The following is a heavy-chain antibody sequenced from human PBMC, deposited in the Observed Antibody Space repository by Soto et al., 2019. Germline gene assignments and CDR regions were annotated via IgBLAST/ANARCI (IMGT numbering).Heavy chain of an antibody. CDR2: ISGSGGST. Sequence: GGSLRLSCAASGFTFSSYVMSWVRQAPGKGLEWVSAISGSGGSTYYADSVKGRFTISRDNSKNTLYLQMNSLRAEDTAVYYCAKGGNGSGSYYYYYYYGMDVWGQGTTVTVSS. CDR1: GFTFSSYV. V-gene: IGHV3-23*01. CDR3: AKGGNGSGSYYYYYYYGMDV. D-gene: IGHD3-10*01. J-gene: IGHJ6*02.